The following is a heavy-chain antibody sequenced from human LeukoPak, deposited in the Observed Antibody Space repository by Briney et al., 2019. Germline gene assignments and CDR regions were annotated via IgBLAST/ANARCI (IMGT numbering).Heavy chain of an antibody. Sequence: SETLSLTCTVSGGSISSSSYYRSWIRQPAGKGLEWIGRIYTSGSTNYNPSLKSRVTMSVDTSKNQFSLKLSSVTAADTAVYYCARDLLYCTNGVCYNGGDAFDIWGQGTMVTVSS. V-gene: IGHV4-61*02. CDR1: GGSISSSSYY. J-gene: IGHJ3*02. CDR3: ARDLLYCTNGVCYNGGDAFDI. CDR2: IYTSGST. D-gene: IGHD2-8*01.